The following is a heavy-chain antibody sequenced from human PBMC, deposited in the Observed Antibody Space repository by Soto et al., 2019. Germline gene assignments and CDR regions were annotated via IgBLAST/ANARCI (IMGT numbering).Heavy chain of an antibody. Sequence: GASVKVSCKASGGTFSSYAISWVRQAPGQGLEWMGGIIPILGTADSVKGRFTISRDNSKNTLYLQMNRQRAEDTAVYYCASRNNYASGYYYWYYFDYWGKGTLVTVSS. CDR1: GGTFSSYA. V-gene: IGHV1-69*10. D-gene: IGHD3-10*01. J-gene: IGHJ4*02. CDR3: ASRNNYASGYYYWYYFDY. CDR2: IIPILGTA.